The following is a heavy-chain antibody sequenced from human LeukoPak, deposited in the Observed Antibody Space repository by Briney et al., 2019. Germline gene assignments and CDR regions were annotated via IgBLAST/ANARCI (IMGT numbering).Heavy chain of an antibody. CDR1: GFTFTNYA. CDR3: ARDGHTGSSILRFDY. D-gene: IGHD1-26*01. Sequence: GGSLRLSCAASGFTFTNYAMSWVRQTPGKGLEWVSATVGSRPDTYHADSVKGRFTISRDTSKNTLYLQMNSLRAEDTAMYYCARDGHTGSSILRFDYWGQGTLVTVSS. V-gene: IGHV3-23*01. CDR2: TVGSRPDT. J-gene: IGHJ4*02.